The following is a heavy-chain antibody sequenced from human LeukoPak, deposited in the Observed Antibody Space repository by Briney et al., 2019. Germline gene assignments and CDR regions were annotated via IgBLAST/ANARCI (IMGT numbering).Heavy chain of an antibody. CDR3: TRDGNYYYETTAYYVRPGVSEY. D-gene: IGHD3-22*01. V-gene: IGHV3-21*01. CDR2: ISGSSYYI. Sequence: PGGSLRLSCAASGFTFSSYSMNWVRQAPGKGLEWVSSISGSSYYIYYADSVKGRFTISRDNAKNSLYLQMNSLRVEDTAFYFCTRDGNYYYETTAYYVRPGVSEYWGQGTLVTVSS. CDR1: GFTFSSYS. J-gene: IGHJ1*01.